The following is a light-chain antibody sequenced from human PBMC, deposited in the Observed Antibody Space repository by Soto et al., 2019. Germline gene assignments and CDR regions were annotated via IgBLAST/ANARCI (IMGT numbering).Light chain of an antibody. CDR1: QNITTF. J-gene: IGKJ2*01. CDR3: QQSFRSPYT. V-gene: IGKV1-39*01. CDR2: ASS. Sequence: DIQMTQSPSSLSASVGGRVTITCRSSQNITTFLNWYQQKPGKAPNLLIYASSSLQTGVPSRFSGSGSGTDFTLTISSLQPEDFAPYVCQQSFRSPYTCGQGTKLEIK.